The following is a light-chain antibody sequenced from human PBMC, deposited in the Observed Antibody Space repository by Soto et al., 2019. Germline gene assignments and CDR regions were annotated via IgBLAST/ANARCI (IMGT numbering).Light chain of an antibody. CDR2: GAS. Sequence: EIVLTQSPGSLSLSPGERATLSCRASQSVSGYLAWYQQKPGQAPRLLIYGASNRATGFPDRFSGSGSGTDFSLPISRLEPQDSAVYYCQQYNSPPRTFGQGTKVEIK. CDR1: QSVSGY. CDR3: QQYNSPPRT. J-gene: IGKJ1*01. V-gene: IGKV3-20*01.